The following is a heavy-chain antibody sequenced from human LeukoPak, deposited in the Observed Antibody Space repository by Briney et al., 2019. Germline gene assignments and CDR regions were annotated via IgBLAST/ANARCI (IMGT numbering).Heavy chain of an antibody. J-gene: IGHJ4*02. V-gene: IGHV1-2*02. CDR2: INPNSGGT. CDR3: ARVVGILTGLDY. CDR1: GYAFTGYY. D-gene: IGHD3-9*01. Sequence: ASVKVSCKASGYAFTGYYMHWVRQAPGQGLEWMGWINPNSGGTNYAQKFQGRVTMTRDTSISTAYMELSRLRSDDTAVYYCARVVGILTGLDYWGQGTLVTVSS.